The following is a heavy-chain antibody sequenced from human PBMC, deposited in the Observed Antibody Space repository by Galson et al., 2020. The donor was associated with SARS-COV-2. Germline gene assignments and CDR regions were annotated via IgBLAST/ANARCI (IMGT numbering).Heavy chain of an antibody. V-gene: IGHV3-30*04. CDR2: ISYDGSNK. Sequence: GGSLRLSCAASGFTFSSYAMHWVRQAPGKGLEWVAVISYDGSNKYYADSVKGRFTISRDNSKNTLYLQMNSLRAEDTAVYYCARDSPLRFLEWLSPYLNYY. D-gene: IGHD3-3*01. CDR1: GFTFSSYA. CDR3: ARDSPLRFLEWLSPYLNYY. J-gene: IGHJ6*03.